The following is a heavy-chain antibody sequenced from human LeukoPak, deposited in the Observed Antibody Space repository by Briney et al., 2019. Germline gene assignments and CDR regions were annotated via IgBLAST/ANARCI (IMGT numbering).Heavy chain of an antibody. J-gene: IGHJ4*02. Sequence: SETLSLTCTVSGGSIRNSSYYWGWIRQPPGKGLEWIGSIHYSGSTNFNPSLKSRVTISVDTSKNQFSLKVRSVTAADTAVYYCAGAGDYVWETYRIFEYWGQGTLVTVSS. CDR1: GGSIRNSSYY. CDR3: AGAGDYVWETYRIFEY. CDR2: IHYSGST. D-gene: IGHD3-16*02. V-gene: IGHV4-39*07.